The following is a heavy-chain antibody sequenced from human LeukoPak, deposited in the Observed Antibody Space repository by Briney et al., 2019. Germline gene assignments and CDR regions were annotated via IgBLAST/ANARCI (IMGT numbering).Heavy chain of an antibody. CDR3: ARDRVNYYDSSGPPIPTDY. Sequence: GASVKVSCKASGYTFTSYGISWVRQAPGQGLEWMGWISAYNGNTNYAQKLQGRVTMTTDTSTSTAYMELRSLRSDDTAVYYCARDRVNYYDSSGPPIPTDYRGQGTLVTVSS. J-gene: IGHJ4*02. CDR1: GYTFTSYG. D-gene: IGHD3-22*01. CDR2: ISAYNGNT. V-gene: IGHV1-18*01.